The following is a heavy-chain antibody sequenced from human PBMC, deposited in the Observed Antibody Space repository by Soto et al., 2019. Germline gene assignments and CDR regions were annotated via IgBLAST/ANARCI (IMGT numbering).Heavy chain of an antibody. CDR1: GGSISSGGYS. Sequence: QLQLQESGSGLLKPSQTLSLTCAVSGGSISSGGYSWTWIRQPPGKVLVWNGHVYHSGSTYYSPSFKSRVTRSVDRSKNQFPLKLSSVTAADTAVYYCARDDFGDYGYFDCWGQGTLVTVSP. CDR2: VYHSGST. CDR3: ARDDFGDYGYFDC. J-gene: IGHJ4*02. D-gene: IGHD4-17*01. V-gene: IGHV4-30-2*01.